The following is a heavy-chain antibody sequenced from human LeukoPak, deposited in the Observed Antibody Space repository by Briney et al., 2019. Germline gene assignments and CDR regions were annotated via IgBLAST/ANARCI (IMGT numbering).Heavy chain of an antibody. D-gene: IGHD3-22*01. Sequence: ASVKLSCKASGYTFSSYSMHWVRQAPGQGLEWMGIINPSGGSTSYAQKFQGRVTMTRDTSTSTVYMELSSLRSEDTAVYYCARGWDLATVLVITGTFDFWGQGTLVTVSS. J-gene: IGHJ4*02. CDR1: GYTFSSYS. CDR2: INPSGGST. CDR3: ARGWDLATVLVITGTFDF. V-gene: IGHV1-46*01.